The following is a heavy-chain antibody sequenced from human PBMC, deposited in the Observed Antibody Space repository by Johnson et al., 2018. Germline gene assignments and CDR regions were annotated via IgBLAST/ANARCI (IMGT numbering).Heavy chain of an antibody. D-gene: IGHD3-3*01. J-gene: IGHJ6*04. V-gene: IGHV3-66*02. CDR1: GFTVSSNY. CDR2: IYSGGST. Sequence: VQLVESGGGLVQPGGSLRLSCAASGFTVSSNYMSWVRQAPGKGLEWVSVIYSGGSTNYADSVKGRFIISRDYSKNTVYLQMNTLRAEDTAVYYCATDDLMEIPAVWCSGATVTVSS. CDR3: ATDDLMEIPAV.